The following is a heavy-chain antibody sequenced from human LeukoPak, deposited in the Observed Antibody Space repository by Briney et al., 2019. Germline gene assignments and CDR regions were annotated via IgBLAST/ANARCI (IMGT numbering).Heavy chain of an antibody. V-gene: IGHV3-23*01. D-gene: IGHD2-15*01. CDR2: ISGNGGST. CDR3: AKARLRYCSGGGCYSPVDY. CDR1: GFTFSNYG. Sequence: GGSLRLSCAASGFTFSNYGMNWVRQAPGKGLEWLSAISGNGGSTYYADSVKGRFTISRDNSKNTLYLQMNSLRAEDTAIFYCAKARLRYCSGGGCYSPVDYWGQGTLVTVSS. J-gene: IGHJ4*02.